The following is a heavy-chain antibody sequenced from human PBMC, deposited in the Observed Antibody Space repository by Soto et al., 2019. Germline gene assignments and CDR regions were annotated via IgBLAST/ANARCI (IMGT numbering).Heavy chain of an antibody. CDR2: IYYSGST. D-gene: IGHD2-15*01. Sequence: QVQLQESGPGLVKPSQTLSLTCTVSGGSISSGGYYWSWIRQHPGKGLEWIGYIYYSGSTYYNPSLRRRVTISVDTSKNQFSLKLSSVSAADTAVYYCARVGRYCSGGSCYSTWFDPWGQGTLVTVSS. J-gene: IGHJ5*02. CDR1: GGSISSGGYY. CDR3: ARVGRYCSGGSCYSTWFDP. V-gene: IGHV4-31*03.